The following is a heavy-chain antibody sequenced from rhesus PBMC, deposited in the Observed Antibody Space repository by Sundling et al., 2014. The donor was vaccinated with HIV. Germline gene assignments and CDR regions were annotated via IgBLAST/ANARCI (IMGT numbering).Heavy chain of an antibody. CDR3: AKGYYDSGYYTGDDC. V-gene: IGHV3-103*01. J-gene: IGHJ4*01. CDR2: ISSGGFT. Sequence: EVQLVESGGGLAKPGGSLRLSCAASGFTFSNYAMHWVRQTPGKGLEWVSAISSGGFTFYADSVKGRFTISRDNSKNTLSLQMNSLRAEDTAVYYCAKGYYDSGYYTGDDCWGQGVLVTVSS. D-gene: IGHD3-28*01. CDR1: GFTFSNYA.